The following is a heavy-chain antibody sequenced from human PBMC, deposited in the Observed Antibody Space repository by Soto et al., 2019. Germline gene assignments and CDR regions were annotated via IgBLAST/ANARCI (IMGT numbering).Heavy chain of an antibody. Sequence: QVQLQESGPGLVKPSGTLSLTCAVSGGSISSSNWCSGVRQPPGKGLEWIGGISHSGSTNYNPALKSRVTITVAKSKNQCSLKLGSVTAADTAVYYCASDFGPGYWRSTSCYSVHWGQGTLVTVSS. V-gene: IGHV4-4*02. J-gene: IGHJ4*02. D-gene: IGHD2-2*01. CDR1: GGSISSSNW. CDR2: ISHSGST. CDR3: ASDFGPGYWRSTSCYSVH.